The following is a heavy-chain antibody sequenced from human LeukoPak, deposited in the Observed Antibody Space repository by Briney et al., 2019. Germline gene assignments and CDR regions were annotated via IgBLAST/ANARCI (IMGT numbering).Heavy chain of an antibody. J-gene: IGHJ6*02. V-gene: IGHV3-74*01. Sequence: GGSLRLSCAASGFTFSSYWMHWVRQAPGKGLAWVSRINSDGSSTSYAGSVKGRFTISRDNAKNTLYLQMNSLRAEDTAVYYCATGQGHGMDVWGQGTTVTVSS. CDR3: ATGQGHGMDV. CDR2: INSDGSST. CDR1: GFTFSSYW. D-gene: IGHD1-14*01.